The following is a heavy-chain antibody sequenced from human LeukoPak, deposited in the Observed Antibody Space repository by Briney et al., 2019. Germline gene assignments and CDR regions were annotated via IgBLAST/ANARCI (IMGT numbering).Heavy chain of an antibody. Sequence: PSETLSLTCTVSGGSISSYYWSWIRQPPGKGLEWIGYIYYSGSTNYNPSLKGRVTISVDTSKNQFSLKLSSVTAADTAVYYCAREEVQQLAFDYWGQGTLVTVSS. V-gene: IGHV4-59*01. J-gene: IGHJ4*02. CDR2: IYYSGST. CDR3: AREEVQQLAFDY. D-gene: IGHD6-13*01. CDR1: GGSISSYY.